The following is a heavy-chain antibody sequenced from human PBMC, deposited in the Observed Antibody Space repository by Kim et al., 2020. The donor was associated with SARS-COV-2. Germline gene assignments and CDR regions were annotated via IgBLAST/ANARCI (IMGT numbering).Heavy chain of an antibody. D-gene: IGHD3-10*01. CDR3: ARDGADYYGSGNFDY. V-gene: IGHV1-18*01. Sequence: ASVKVSCKASGYTFTSYGISWVRQAPGQGLEWMGWISAYNGNTNYAQKLQGRVTMTTDTSTSTAYMELRSLRSDDTAVYYCARDGADYYGSGNFDYWGQGTLVTVSS. CDR1: GYTFTSYG. CDR2: ISAYNGNT. J-gene: IGHJ4*02.